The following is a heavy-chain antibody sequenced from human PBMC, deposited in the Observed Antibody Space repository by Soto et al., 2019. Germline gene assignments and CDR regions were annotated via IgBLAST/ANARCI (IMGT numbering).Heavy chain of an antibody. V-gene: IGHV4-34*01. J-gene: IGHJ5*02. CDR2: INHSGST. CDR3: ARGIVRAEAGSGFDP. Sequence: PSETLTFTGASTGGSFSDYYWSWMRQAQGKGLEWIGEINHSGSTNYNPSLKSRVTISVDTSKNQFSLKLSSATAADTAVYYCARGIVRAEAGSGFDPWGQGTLFTVSS. D-gene: IGHD6-13*01. CDR1: GGSFSDYY.